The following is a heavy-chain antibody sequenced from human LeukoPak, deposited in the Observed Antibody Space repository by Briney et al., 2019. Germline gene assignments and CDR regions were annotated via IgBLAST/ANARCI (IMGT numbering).Heavy chain of an antibody. D-gene: IGHD3-22*01. CDR2: IYYSGST. CDR1: GGSISSYY. V-gene: IGHV4-59*01. J-gene: IGHJ4*02. Sequence: SETLSLTCTVSGGSISSYYWNWIRQPPGKGLEWIGYIYYSGSTNYNPSLKSRVTISVDTSKNQSSLKLSSVTAADTAVYYCARRDGSGYYGYYFDYWGQGTLVTVSS. CDR3: ARRDGSGYYGYYFDY.